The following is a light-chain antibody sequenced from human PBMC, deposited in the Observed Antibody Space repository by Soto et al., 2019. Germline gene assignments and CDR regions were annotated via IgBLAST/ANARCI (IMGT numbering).Light chain of an antibody. Sequence: VLTQFPGPLSFSPGERKALSSVASQRVSNNFLGWYQQKPGLAPRLLIYDATSRANGIPERFSGRGSGTHFTLTISRLEPEDFAVYYCQQYGSTPWTFGRGTKVDIK. J-gene: IGKJ1*01. CDR1: QRVSNNF. CDR3: QQYGSTPWT. CDR2: DAT. V-gene: IGKV3D-20*01.